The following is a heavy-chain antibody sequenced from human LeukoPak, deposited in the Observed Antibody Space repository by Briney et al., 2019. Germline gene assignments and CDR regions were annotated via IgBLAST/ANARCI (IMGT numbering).Heavy chain of an antibody. J-gene: IGHJ4*02. CDR2: ISYDGSNK. CDR1: GFTFNTFN. CDR3: ARDGGVSGSGSYYPKYYFDY. D-gene: IGHD3-10*01. V-gene: IGHV3-30*03. Sequence: GGSLRLSCAASGFTFNTFNMNWVRQAPGKGLEWVAVISYDGSNKYYADSVKGRFTISRDNSENTLYLQMNSLRAEDTAVYYCARDGGVSGSGSYYPKYYFDYWGQGTLVNVSS.